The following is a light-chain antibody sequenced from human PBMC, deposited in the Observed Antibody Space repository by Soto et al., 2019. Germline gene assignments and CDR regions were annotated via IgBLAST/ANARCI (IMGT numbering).Light chain of an antibody. Sequence: EIVMTQSPATLSMSPGERATLSCRASQSVSSNLAWYQQKPGQAPRLLIYGASTRATGIPARFSGSGSGTEFTLTISSLQSEDFAVYYCQHYNSLPLTFGGGTKVETK. CDR2: GAS. CDR1: QSVSSN. V-gene: IGKV3-15*01. J-gene: IGKJ4*01. CDR3: QHYNSLPLT.